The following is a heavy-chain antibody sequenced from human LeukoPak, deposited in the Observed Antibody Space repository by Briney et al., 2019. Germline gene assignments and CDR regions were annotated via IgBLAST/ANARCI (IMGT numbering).Heavy chain of an antibody. Sequence: SETLSLTCAVYGGSFSGYYWSWIRQPPGKGLEWIGEINHSGSTNYNPSLKSRVTISVDTSKNQFSLKLSSVTAADTAVYYCARGALVEDYVWGSYRRSYPILDYWGQGTLVTVSS. V-gene: IGHV4-34*01. J-gene: IGHJ4*02. CDR3: ARGALVEDYVWGSYRRSYPILDY. CDR2: INHSGST. D-gene: IGHD3-16*02. CDR1: GGSFSGYY.